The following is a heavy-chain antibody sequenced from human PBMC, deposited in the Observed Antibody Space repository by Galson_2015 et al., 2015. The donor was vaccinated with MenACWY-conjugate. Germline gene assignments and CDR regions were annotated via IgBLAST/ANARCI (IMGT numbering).Heavy chain of an antibody. Sequence: SLRLSCAASGFTFSDYWMTWVRQAPGKGLEWVASIKTDGSDKNYVDSVKGRFTISRDNSKNSLSLQMNSLRAEDTAVYYCARKGGMDFWGQGTLVTVSS. J-gene: IGHJ4*02. CDR2: IKTDGSDK. V-gene: IGHV3-7*03. D-gene: IGHD6-13*01. CDR1: GFTFSDYW. CDR3: ARKGGMDF.